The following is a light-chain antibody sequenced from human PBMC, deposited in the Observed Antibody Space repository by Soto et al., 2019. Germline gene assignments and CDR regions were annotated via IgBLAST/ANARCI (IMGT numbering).Light chain of an antibody. CDR3: QQTHSTPT. V-gene: IGKV1-39*01. CDR2: VAS. CDR1: QNIGTT. Sequence: DIQLTQSPPSLSASVGDKVTITCRASQNIGTTLNWYQVRPGKAPKLLIYVASTLQTGVPSRFSGSGSGSDSTLTINNLQPEDFATYSCQQTHSTPTFGQGTKVEIK. J-gene: IGKJ1*01.